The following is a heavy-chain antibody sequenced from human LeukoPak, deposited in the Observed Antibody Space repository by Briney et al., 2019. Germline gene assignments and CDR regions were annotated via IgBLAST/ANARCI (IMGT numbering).Heavy chain of an antibody. CDR3: ARAPYYYDSSGYYSDFDY. J-gene: IGHJ4*02. CDR2: INPSGGST. CDR1: GYTFTSYY. V-gene: IGHV1-46*03. Sequence: ASVKVSCKASGYTFTSYYMHWVRQAPGQGLEWMGIINPSGGSTSYAQQFQGRVTMTRDTSTSTVYMELSSLRSEDTAVYYCARAPYYYDSSGYYSDFDYWGQGTMVTVSS. D-gene: IGHD3-22*01.